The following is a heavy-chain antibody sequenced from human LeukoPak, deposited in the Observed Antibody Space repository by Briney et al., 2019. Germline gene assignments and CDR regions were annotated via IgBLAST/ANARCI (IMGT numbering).Heavy chain of an antibody. Sequence: PGGSLRLSCAASGFTFSSYSMNWVRQAPGKGLEWVSYISSSSSTIYYADSVEGRFTISRDNAKNSLYLQMNSLRAEDTAVYYCARGSLIRFLEWLLMGYWGQGTLVTVSS. D-gene: IGHD3-3*01. CDR3: ARGSLIRFLEWLLMGY. J-gene: IGHJ4*02. CDR2: ISSSSSTI. V-gene: IGHV3-48*01. CDR1: GFTFSSYS.